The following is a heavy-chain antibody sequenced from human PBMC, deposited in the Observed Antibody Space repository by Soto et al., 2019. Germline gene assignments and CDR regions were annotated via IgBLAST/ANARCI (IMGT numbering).Heavy chain of an antibody. D-gene: IGHD6-13*01. Sequence: KASETLSLTCTVSGGSISSGDYYWSWIRQPPGKGLEWIGYIYYSGSTYYNPSLKSRVTISVDTSKNQFSLKLSSVTAADTAVYYCASEIAAAGTRGRFDPWGQGTLVTVSS. CDR3: ASEIAAAGTRGRFDP. CDR1: GGSISSGDYY. V-gene: IGHV4-30-4*01. CDR2: IYYSGST. J-gene: IGHJ5*02.